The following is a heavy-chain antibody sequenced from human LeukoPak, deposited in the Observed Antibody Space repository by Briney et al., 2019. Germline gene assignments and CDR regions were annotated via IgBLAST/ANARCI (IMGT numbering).Heavy chain of an antibody. D-gene: IGHD3-3*01. J-gene: IGHJ4*02. CDR3: ASPRLSGYYLDY. CDR1: GYTFTGYY. CDR2: INPNSGGT. Sequence: ASVKVSCKASGYTFTGYYMHWVRQAPGQGLEWMGRINPNSGGTNYAQKFQGRVTTTRDTSISTAYTELSRLRSDDTAVYYCASPRLSGYYLDYWGQGTLVTVSS. V-gene: IGHV1-2*06.